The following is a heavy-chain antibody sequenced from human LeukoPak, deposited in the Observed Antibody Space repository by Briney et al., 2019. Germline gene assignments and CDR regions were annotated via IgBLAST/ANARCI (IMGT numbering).Heavy chain of an antibody. CDR3: ARWSVAGPRYYYGMDV. CDR2: IYYSGST. J-gene: IGHJ6*02. CDR1: GGSISSYY. V-gene: IGHV4-59*01. Sequence: SETLSLTCTVSGGSISSYYWSWIRQPPGKGLEWTGYIYYSGSTNYNPSLKSRVTISVDTSKNQFSLKLSSVTAADTAVYYCARWSVAGPRYYYGMDVWGQGTTVTVSS. D-gene: IGHD6-19*01.